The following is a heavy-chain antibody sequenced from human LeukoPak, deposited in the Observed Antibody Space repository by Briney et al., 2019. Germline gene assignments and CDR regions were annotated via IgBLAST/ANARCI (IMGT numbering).Heavy chain of an antibody. CDR2: ISGSGGST. Sequence: GRSLRLSCAASGFTFSSYAMSWVRQAPGKGLEWVSAISGSGGSTYYADSVKGRFTISRDNSKNTLYLQMNSLRAEDTAVYYCAKSVTVVQAGYWGQGTLVTVSS. J-gene: IGHJ4*02. CDR1: GFTFSSYA. CDR3: AKSVTVVQAGY. V-gene: IGHV3-23*01. D-gene: IGHD3-22*01.